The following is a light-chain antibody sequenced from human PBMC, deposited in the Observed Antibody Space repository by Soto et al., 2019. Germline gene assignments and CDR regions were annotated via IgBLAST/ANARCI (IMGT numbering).Light chain of an antibody. CDR1: SSDVGGYNY. CDR3: SSYTSSSIYV. Sequence: QSVLTQPASVSVSPGQSITISCTGTSSDVGGYNYVSWYQQHPGKAPKLMIYEVSNRPSGVSNRFSGSKSGNTASLTISGLQAEDEADYYCSSYTSSSIYVFGTGTKVTVL. J-gene: IGLJ1*01. CDR2: EVS. V-gene: IGLV2-14*01.